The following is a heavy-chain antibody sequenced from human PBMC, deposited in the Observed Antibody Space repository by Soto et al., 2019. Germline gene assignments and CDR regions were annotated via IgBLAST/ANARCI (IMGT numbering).Heavy chain of an antibody. Sequence: QVQLQESGPGLVKPSETLSLTCTVSGGSISSYYWSWIRQPPGKGLEWIGYIYYSGSTNYNPSLKSRVTISVDTSKNQFSLKLSSVTAADTAVYYCARLATRSRWFDPWGQGTLVTVSS. CDR2: IYYSGST. D-gene: IGHD1-26*01. V-gene: IGHV4-59*08. J-gene: IGHJ5*02. CDR1: GGSISSYY. CDR3: ARLATRSRWFDP.